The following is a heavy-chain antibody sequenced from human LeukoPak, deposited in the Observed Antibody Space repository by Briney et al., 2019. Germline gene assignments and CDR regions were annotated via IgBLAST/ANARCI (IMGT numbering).Heavy chain of an antibody. Sequence: QTGGSLRLSCAASGFTLSSYAMSWVRQAPGKGLEWVSAISGSGGSTYYADSVKGRFTISRDNSKNTLYLQMNSLRAEDTAVYYCAKPYSSSWYYFDYWGQGTLVTVSS. D-gene: IGHD6-13*01. CDR1: GFTLSSYA. CDR3: AKPYSSSWYYFDY. V-gene: IGHV3-23*01. CDR2: ISGSGGST. J-gene: IGHJ4*02.